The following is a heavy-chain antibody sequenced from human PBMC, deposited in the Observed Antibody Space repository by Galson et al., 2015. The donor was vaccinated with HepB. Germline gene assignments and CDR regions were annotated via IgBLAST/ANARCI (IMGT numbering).Heavy chain of an antibody. CDR2: ISSSSSTM. Sequence: SLRLSCAASGFTFSSYSMNWVRQAPGKGLEWVSYISSSSSTMHYADSVKGRFTISRDNAKNSLYLQMNSLRAEDTAVYYCARGGDYWGQRTLVTVSS. V-gene: IGHV3-48*04. CDR1: GFTFSSYS. J-gene: IGHJ4*02. CDR3: ARGGDY.